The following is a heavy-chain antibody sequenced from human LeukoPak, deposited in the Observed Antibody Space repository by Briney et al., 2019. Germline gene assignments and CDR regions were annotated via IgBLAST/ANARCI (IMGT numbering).Heavy chain of an antibody. Sequence: SETLSLTCTVSGGSISSSSYYWGWIRQPPGKGLEWIGSIYYSGNTYYHPSLKSRVTISVDTSKNQFSLNLSSVTAADTAVYYCARDRAVTAHYYYYYAMDVWGQGTTVTVSS. CDR2: IYYSGNT. CDR1: GGSISSSSYY. J-gene: IGHJ6*02. CDR3: ARDRAVTAHYYYYYAMDV. V-gene: IGHV4-39*07. D-gene: IGHD4-17*01.